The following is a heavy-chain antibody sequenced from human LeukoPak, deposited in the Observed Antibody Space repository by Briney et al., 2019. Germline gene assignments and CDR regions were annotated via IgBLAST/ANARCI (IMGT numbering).Heavy chain of an antibody. D-gene: IGHD3-10*01. CDR1: GGSISSSSFY. V-gene: IGHV4-39*01. Sequence: SSETLSLTCTVSGGSISSSSFYWGWIRQPPGKGLEWIASMYYSGSTYYNPSLKSRVTIFVDTSKNQFSLKLSSVTAADTAVYYCARQAGSGGCLDYWGQGTLVTVSS. CDR3: ARQAGSGGCLDY. J-gene: IGHJ4*02. CDR2: MYYSGST.